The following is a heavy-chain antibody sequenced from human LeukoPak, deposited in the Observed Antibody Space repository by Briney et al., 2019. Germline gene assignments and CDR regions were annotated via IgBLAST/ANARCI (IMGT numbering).Heavy chain of an antibody. CDR3: ARSVVRGVIALDY. J-gene: IGHJ4*02. D-gene: IGHD3-10*01. CDR2: FSSNGTAI. Sequence: GGSLRLSCAASGFTFSSYDMNWVRQAPGKGLEWVSYFSSNGTAIYYADSVKGRFTMSRDSAKNSLYLQMNSLRDEDTAVYYCARSVVRGVIALDYWGQGTLVTVSS. V-gene: IGHV3-48*03. CDR1: GFTFSSYD.